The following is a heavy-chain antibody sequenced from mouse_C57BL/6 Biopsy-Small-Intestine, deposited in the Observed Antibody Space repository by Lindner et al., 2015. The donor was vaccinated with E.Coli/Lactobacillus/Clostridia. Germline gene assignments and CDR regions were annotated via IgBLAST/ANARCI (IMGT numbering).Heavy chain of an antibody. D-gene: IGHD1-1*01. Sequence: SVKVSCKASGGTFSSYSINWVRQAPGQGLEWMGRVLPILGIANYAQMFQGRVTMTADKSTSTAYMELSSLRSEDAAVYFCARGIAVAGTDALDIWGPGTMVTVSS. CDR3: ARGIAVAGTDALDI. V-gene: IGHV1-81*01. CDR2: VLPILGIA. CDR1: GGTFSSYS. J-gene: IGHJ1*01.